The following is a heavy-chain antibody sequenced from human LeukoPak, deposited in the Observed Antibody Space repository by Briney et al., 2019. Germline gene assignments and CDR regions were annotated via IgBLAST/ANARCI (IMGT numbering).Heavy chain of an antibody. J-gene: IGHJ3*02. Sequence: SETLSLTCTVSGDSISSGSHYWNWIRQPAAKGLEWIGRIYTSGSTNYHPSLMSRVAISVDTSRNQISLKLSSVTAADTAVYYCAREPPHSDSSGYYHVDAFDMWGQGTKVTVSS. CDR1: GDSISSGSHY. CDR3: AREPPHSDSSGYYHVDAFDM. D-gene: IGHD3-22*01. CDR2: IYTSGST. V-gene: IGHV4-61*02.